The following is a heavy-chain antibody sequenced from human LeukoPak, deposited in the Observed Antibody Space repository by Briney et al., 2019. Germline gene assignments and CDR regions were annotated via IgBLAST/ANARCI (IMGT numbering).Heavy chain of an antibody. J-gene: IGHJ6*03. D-gene: IGHD6-13*01. V-gene: IGHV5-51*01. Sequence: GESLKISCKGSGYTFTSYWIGWVRQMPGKGLEWMGIIYPGDSDTRYSPSFQGQVTISADKSISTAYLQWSSLKASDTAMYYCARQGAAPKVAPYYYYYYMDVWGKGTTVTVSS. CDR3: ARQGAAPKVAPYYYYYYMDV. CDR1: GYTFTSYW. CDR2: IYPGDSDT.